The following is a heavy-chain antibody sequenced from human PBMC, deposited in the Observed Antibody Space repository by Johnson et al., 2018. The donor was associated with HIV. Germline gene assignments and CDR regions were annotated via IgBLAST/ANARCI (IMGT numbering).Heavy chain of an antibody. CDR3: ARDGWGSRGWDDAFDI. Sequence: VQLVESGGGLAQPVPSLRLSCAVSGLTVRSNYMSWVRQAPGKGLEWFSVIYCGGSTYYADSVKGRFTISRDNSKNTLYLQMNSLRAEDTAVYYCARDGWGSRGWDDAFDIWGQGTMVTVSS. V-gene: IGHV3-66*02. CDR2: IYCGGST. D-gene: IGHD5-24*01. J-gene: IGHJ3*02. CDR1: GLTVRSNY.